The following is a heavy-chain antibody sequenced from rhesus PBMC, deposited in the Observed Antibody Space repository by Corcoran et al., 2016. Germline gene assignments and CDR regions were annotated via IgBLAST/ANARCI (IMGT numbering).Heavy chain of an antibody. CDR2: IYGSGGST. Sequence: QVQLQESGPAVVKPSETLSLTCAVSGGSISSSNWWSWIRQSPGKGLEWIGGIYGSGGSTEYNPSLVSRVTISKDTSKNQFSLKLSSVTAADTAVYYCARAGGFWTGFYGLDSWGQGVVVTVSS. CDR1: GGSISSSNW. J-gene: IGHJ6*01. V-gene: IGHV4-93*01. CDR3: ARAGGFWTGFYGLDS. D-gene: IGHD3-3*01.